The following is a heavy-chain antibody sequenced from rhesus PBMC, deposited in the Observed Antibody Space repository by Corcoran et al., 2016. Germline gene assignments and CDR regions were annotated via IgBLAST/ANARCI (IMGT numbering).Heavy chain of an antibody. CDR2: VDPEDGEA. J-gene: IGHJ4*01. D-gene: IGHD6-25*01. CDR1: GYTFPDFY. CDR3: ATDRGSGSWTFDY. Sequence: DVQLVQSGAEVQKPGASVKISCKASGYTFPDFYLHWVRLATGKGLEWMGRVDPEDGEAIHAQKFQDRVTITADTSTDTAYMELSSLRSEDTAVYYCATDRGSGSWTFDYWGQGVLVTVSS. V-gene: IGHV1-111*02.